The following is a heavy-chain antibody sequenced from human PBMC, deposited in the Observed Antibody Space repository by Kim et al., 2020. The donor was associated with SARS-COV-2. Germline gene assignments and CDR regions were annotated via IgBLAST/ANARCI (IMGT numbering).Heavy chain of an antibody. V-gene: IGHV3-33*08. Sequence: GGSLRLSCAASGFTFSSYGMHWVRQAPGKGLEWVAVIWYDGSNKYYADSVKGRFTISRDNSKNTLYLQMNSLRAEDTAVYYCARDPGQLLWLRPHGYFDYWGQGTLVTVSS. CDR3: ARDPGQLLWLRPHGYFDY. CDR2: IWYDGSNK. D-gene: IGHD2-2*01. CDR1: GFTFSSYG. J-gene: IGHJ4*02.